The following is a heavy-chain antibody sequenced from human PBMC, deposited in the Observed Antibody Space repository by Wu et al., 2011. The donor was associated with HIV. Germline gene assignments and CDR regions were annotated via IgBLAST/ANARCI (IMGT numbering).Heavy chain of an antibody. Sequence: QVQLVQSGAEVKRPGSSVRVSCKASGYTFTGYYMHWVRQAPGQGLEWMGWINPNSGGTNYAQMYQGRVTMTRDMSITTAYMELRRLRSDDTAIYYCVTALGATVQDYWGQGTLVIVSS. V-gene: IGHV1-2*02. CDR3: VTALGATVQDY. CDR1: GYTFTGYY. J-gene: IGHJ4*02. D-gene: IGHD1-26*01. CDR2: INPNSGGT.